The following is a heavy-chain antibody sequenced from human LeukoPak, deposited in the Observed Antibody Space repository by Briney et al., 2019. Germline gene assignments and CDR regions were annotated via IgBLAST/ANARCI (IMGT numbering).Heavy chain of an antibody. CDR2: ISTTSNTI. Sequence: PGGSLRLSCAASGFTFSNACMNWVRQAPGEGLEWVSFISTTSNTIYYADSVKGRFTISRDNARNSLYLQMNSLRDEDTAVYYCARRAGTGNNYFDYWGQGALVTVSS. J-gene: IGHJ4*02. V-gene: IGHV3-48*02. CDR3: ARRAGTGNNYFDY. CDR1: GFTFSNAC. D-gene: IGHD3-10*01.